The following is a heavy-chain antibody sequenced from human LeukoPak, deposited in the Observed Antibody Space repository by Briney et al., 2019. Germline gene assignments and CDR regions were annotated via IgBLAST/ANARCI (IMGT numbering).Heavy chain of an antibody. Sequence: GESLKISCKGSGYSFTSYWISWVRQMPGKGPEWMGRVDPSDSYTNYSPSFQGHVSISADKSISTAYLQWSSLKASDTAMYYCAKDLRYCSSASCRYFDYWGQGTLVTVSS. CDR3: AKDLRYCSSASCRYFDY. D-gene: IGHD2-2*01. CDR1: GYSFTSYW. J-gene: IGHJ4*02. CDR2: VDPSDSYT. V-gene: IGHV5-10-1*01.